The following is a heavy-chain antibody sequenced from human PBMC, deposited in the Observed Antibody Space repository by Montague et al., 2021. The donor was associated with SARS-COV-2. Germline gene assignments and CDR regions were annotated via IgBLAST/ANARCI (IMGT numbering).Heavy chain of an antibody. CDR3: AKESNQFLFSRGYYYGLDG. CDR2: ISNDGSEK. CDR1: GFTFSDYA. D-gene: IGHD2-2*01. V-gene: IGHV3-30*18. Sequence: SLRLSCAASGFTFSDYAMHWVRQAPGKGLEWVAVISNDGSEKKYPDSVKGRLSISRDNSKNTVYLQLSSLRVDDTGVYYCAKESNQFLFSRGYYYGLDGWGQGTTVTVSS. J-gene: IGHJ6*02.